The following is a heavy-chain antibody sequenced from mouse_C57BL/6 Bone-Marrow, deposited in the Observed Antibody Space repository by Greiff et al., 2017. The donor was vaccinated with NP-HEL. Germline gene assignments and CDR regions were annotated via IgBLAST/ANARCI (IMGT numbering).Heavy chain of an antibody. CDR1: GFNIKDDY. CDR2: IDPENGDT. J-gene: IGHJ3*01. CDR3: TFITTVVAPTRFAY. V-gene: IGHV14-4*01. D-gene: IGHD1-1*01. Sequence: VQLQQSGAELVRPGASVKLSCTASGFNIKDDYMHWVKQRPEQGLEWIGWIDPENGDTEYASKFQGKATITADTSSNTAYLQLSSLTSEDTAVYYCTFITTVVAPTRFAYWGQGTLVTVSA.